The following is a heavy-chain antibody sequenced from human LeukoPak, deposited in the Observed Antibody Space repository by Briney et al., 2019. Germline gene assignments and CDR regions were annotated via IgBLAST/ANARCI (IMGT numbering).Heavy chain of an antibody. V-gene: IGHV3-11*04. J-gene: IGHJ4*02. D-gene: IGHD1-14*01. CDR2: ISTSGKTV. CDR3: ARDPIAGAPDYLDF. CDR1: GFTFSDYY. Sequence: GGSLRLSCAASGFTFSDYYMNWIRQAPGKGLQWVSSISTSGKTVYYADSVKGRFTISRDNAKNSLFLQMNSLRTDDMVIYYCARDPIAGAPDYLDFWGQGTLVTVSS.